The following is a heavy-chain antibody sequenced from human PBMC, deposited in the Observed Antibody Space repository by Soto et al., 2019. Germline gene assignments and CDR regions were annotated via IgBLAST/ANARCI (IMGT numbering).Heavy chain of an antibody. V-gene: IGHV5-51*01. D-gene: IGHD6-19*01. J-gene: IGHJ3*02. Sequence: GESLKISCKGSGYSFTSYWIGWVRQMPGKGLEWMGIIYPGDSDTRYSPSFQGQVTISADKSISTAYLQWSSLKASDTAMYYCARGDAGWSSGWSTYAFDIWGQGTMVTVSS. CDR2: IYPGDSDT. CDR1: GYSFTSYW. CDR3: ARGDAGWSSGWSTYAFDI.